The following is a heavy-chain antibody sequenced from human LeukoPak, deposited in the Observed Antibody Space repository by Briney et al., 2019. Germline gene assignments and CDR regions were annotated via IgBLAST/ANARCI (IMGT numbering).Heavy chain of an antibody. V-gene: IGHV3-30*02. Sequence: GGSLRLSCAASKFIFSDYGMHWVRQAPGKEPEWVAFIWYDGSDEYYADSVKGRFTISRDNSKNTLYLQMKSLTTEDTAVYYCAKGGGELGSGSLDYWGQGTLVTVSS. CDR2: IWYDGSDE. CDR1: KFIFSDYG. D-gene: IGHD3-10*01. CDR3: AKGGGELGSGSLDY. J-gene: IGHJ4*02.